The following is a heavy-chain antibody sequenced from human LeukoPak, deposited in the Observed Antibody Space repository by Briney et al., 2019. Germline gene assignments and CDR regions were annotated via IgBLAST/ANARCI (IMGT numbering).Heavy chain of an antibody. J-gene: IGHJ4*02. V-gene: IGHV1-69*04. CDR2: IIPILGIA. CDR3: ATDRISMIGSNYFDY. CDR1: GGTFSSYA. Sequence: SVKVSCKASGGTFSSYAISWVRQAPGQGLEWMGRIIPILGIANYAQKFQGRVTITADKSTSTAYMELSSLRSEDTAVYYCATDRISMIGSNYFDYWGQGTLVTVSS. D-gene: IGHD3-22*01.